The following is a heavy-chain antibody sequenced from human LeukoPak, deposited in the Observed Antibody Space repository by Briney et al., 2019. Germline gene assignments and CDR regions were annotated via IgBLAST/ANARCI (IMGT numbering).Heavy chain of an antibody. J-gene: IGHJ3*01. CDR3: ARKRGVGVDTNAFDL. D-gene: IGHD3-3*01. Sequence: ASVKVSCKASGYTFSDYYMHWVRQAPAQGLEWMAWISPDSVEKKYAQKFQGRVTMTRDTSISTAYMELSRLTSDDTAVYYCARKRGVGVDTNAFDLWGQGTMVTVSS. V-gene: IGHV1-2*02. CDR1: GYTFSDYY. CDR2: ISPDSVEK.